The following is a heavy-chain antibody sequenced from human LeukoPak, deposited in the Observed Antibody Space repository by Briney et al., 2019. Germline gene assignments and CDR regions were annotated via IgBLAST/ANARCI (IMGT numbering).Heavy chain of an antibody. CDR1: GGTFSSYA. D-gene: IGHD4-23*01. CDR3: ARATGNSDHSPQEPIDLYFDL. V-gene: IGHV1-69*01. CDR2: IIPIFGAA. J-gene: IGHJ2*01. Sequence: ASVKVCCKASGGTFSSYAISWVRQAPGQGLEWMGGIIPIFGAANYAQKFPGRVATTADESTSTAYMDLRSLLSADTAVSCCARATGNSDHSPQEPIDLYFDLWGRGTLVTVSS.